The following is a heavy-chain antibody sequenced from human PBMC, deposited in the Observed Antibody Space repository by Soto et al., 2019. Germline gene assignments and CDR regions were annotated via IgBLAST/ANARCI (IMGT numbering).Heavy chain of an antibody. CDR2: TYYRSKWYN. D-gene: IGHD3-10*01. CDR3: ARERGVLSEAFDI. Sequence: SQTLSLTCAISGDSVSSNSAAWNWLRQSPSRGLEWLGRTYYRSKWYNDYVVSVKSRITINPDTSKNQFSRQLNSVTPEDTAVYYCARERGVLSEAFDIWGQGTVVTVSS. CDR1: GDSVSSNSAA. V-gene: IGHV6-1*01. J-gene: IGHJ3*02.